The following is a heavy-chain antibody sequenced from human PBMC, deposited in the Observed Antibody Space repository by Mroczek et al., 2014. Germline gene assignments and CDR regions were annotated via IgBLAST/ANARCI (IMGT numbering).Heavy chain of an antibody. D-gene: IGHD3-3*01. CDR1: GGSISSYY. V-gene: IGHV4-59*01. Sequence: KESGPGLVKPSETLSLTCTVSGGSISSYYWSWIRQPPGKGLEWIGYIYYSGSTNYNPSLKSRVTISVDTSKNQFSLKLNSVTAADTAVYYCARGWGYDFWSGYQGRPSPQDWYFDLWGLAPWSLSPQ. J-gene: IGHJ2*01. CDR2: IYYSGST. CDR3: ARGWGYDFWSGYQGRPSPQDWYFDL.